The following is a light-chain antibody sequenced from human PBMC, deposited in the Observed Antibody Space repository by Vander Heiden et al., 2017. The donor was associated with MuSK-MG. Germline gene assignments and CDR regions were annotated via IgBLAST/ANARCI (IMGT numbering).Light chain of an antibody. V-gene: IGKV1-NL1*01. CDR1: KAISNS. Sequence: DIQMTQSPSSLSTSVGDRVTITCRASKAISNSLAWYQQKPGKAPKLLLYAASRLESGVPSRFSGGDSGTDYTLTISSLQPEDFATYYCQQDDSTPQTFGQGTKVEIK. J-gene: IGKJ1*01. CDR2: AAS. CDR3: QQDDSTPQT.